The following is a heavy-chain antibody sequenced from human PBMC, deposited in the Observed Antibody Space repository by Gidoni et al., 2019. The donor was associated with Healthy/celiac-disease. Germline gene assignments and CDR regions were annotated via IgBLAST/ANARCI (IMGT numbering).Heavy chain of an antibody. D-gene: IGHD3-16*02. CDR2: IIPIFGTA. J-gene: IGHJ3*02. CDR1: GGTFSRYA. V-gene: IGHV1-69*01. Sequence: QVQLVQSGAEVKKPGSSVKVSCKASGGTFSRYAISWVRQAPGQGLEWMGGIIPIFGTANYAQKFQGRVTITADESTSTAYMELSSLRSQDTAVYYCARALRRGAVRNDAFDIWGQGTMVTVSS. CDR3: ARALRRGAVRNDAFDI.